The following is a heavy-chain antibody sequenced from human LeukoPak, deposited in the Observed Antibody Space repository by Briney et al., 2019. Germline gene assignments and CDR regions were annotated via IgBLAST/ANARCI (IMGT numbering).Heavy chain of an antibody. CDR1: GVSFSGYY. J-gene: IGHJ4*02. Sequence: SETLSLTCAVYGVSFSGYYWSWIRQPPGKGLEWIGETNHSGSTNYNPSLKSRVTISVDTSKNQFSLKLSSVTAADTAVYYCAREKSLLWFGESQALDYWGQGTLVTVSS. CDR3: AREKSLLWFGESQALDY. D-gene: IGHD3-10*01. V-gene: IGHV4-34*01. CDR2: TNHSGST.